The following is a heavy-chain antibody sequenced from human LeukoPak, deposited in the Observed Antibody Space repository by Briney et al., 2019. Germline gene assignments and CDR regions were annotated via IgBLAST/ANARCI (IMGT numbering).Heavy chain of an antibody. V-gene: IGHV4-59*13. D-gene: IGHD3-10*01. Sequence: SETLSLTCTVSGDSISSDYWSWLRQPPGKGLEWIAFLHYSGTINYNPSLKSRVTISLDPSKSQFSLSLNSVTAADVAVYYCARRRGLFGSGRGVDYWGQGTLVTVSS. CDR1: GDSISSDY. J-gene: IGHJ4*02. CDR2: LHYSGTI. CDR3: ARRRGLFGSGRGVDY.